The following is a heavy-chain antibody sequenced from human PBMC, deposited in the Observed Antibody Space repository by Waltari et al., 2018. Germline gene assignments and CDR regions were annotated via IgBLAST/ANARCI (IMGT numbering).Heavy chain of an antibody. Sequence: EVQLVESGGGLVKPGGSLRLSCAASGFTFSHSWMNWVRQAPGKGLEWVGHIKSKADGGTTDYAAPLKGRFSISREDARNTVLLKMTSLKTEETAVDFWFPGVGAAYHWGQGTLVTVTS. CDR3: FPGVGAAYH. CDR1: GFTFSHSW. J-gene: IGHJ5*02. D-gene: IGHD1-26*01. CDR2: IKSKADGGTT. V-gene: IGHV3-15*07.